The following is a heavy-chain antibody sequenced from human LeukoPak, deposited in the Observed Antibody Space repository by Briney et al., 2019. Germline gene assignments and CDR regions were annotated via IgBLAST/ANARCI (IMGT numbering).Heavy chain of an antibody. CDR2: INHSGNT. D-gene: IGHD3-3*01. V-gene: IGHV4-34*01. Sequence: SETLSLTCAVYGGSFSGYYWSWISQPPGKGLEWIGEINHSGNTNYNPSLKSRVTISVDTSKNQFSLKLSSVTAADTAVYYCARGCRYYDFWSGYHYYFDYWGQGTLVTVSS. CDR1: GGSFSGYY. J-gene: IGHJ4*02. CDR3: ARGCRYYDFWSGYHYYFDY.